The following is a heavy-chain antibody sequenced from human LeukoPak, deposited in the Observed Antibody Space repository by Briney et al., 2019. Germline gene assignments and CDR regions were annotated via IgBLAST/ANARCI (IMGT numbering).Heavy chain of an antibody. Sequence: VASVKVSCKASGGTFSSYAISWVRQAPGQGLEWMGGIIPIFGTANYAQKFQGRVTITADESTSTAYMELSSLRSEDTAVYYCARDLAWLRLPRGYYGMDVWGQGTTVTVSS. CDR2: IIPIFGTA. V-gene: IGHV1-69*13. J-gene: IGHJ6*02. D-gene: IGHD5-12*01. CDR3: ARDLAWLRLPRGYYGMDV. CDR1: GGTFSSYA.